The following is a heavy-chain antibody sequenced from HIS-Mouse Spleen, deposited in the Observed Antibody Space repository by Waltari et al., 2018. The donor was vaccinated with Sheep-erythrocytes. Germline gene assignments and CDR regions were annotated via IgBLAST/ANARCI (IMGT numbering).Heavy chain of an antibody. V-gene: IGHV3-66*01. CDR2: IYSGGST. Sequence: EVQLVESGGGLVQPGGSLRLSCAASGFTVSSHDMSGFRQAPGEGLEWVSVIYSGGSTYYADSVKGRFTISRDNSKNTLYLQMNSLRAEDTAVYYCARDSNWNYAFDIWGQGTMVTVSS. J-gene: IGHJ3*02. CDR3: ARDSNWNYAFDI. D-gene: IGHD1-7*01. CDR1: GFTVSSHD.